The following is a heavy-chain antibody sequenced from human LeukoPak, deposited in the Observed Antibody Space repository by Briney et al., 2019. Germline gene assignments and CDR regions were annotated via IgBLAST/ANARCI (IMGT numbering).Heavy chain of an antibody. D-gene: IGHD2-15*01. CDR2: MNPNSGNT. CDR3: ARVGYCSGGSCYSSFDY. Sequence: GASVKASCKASGYTFTSYDINWVRQAPGQGLEWMGWMNPNSGNTGFAQKFQGRVTMTRNTSITTAYMELSSLRPEDTAVYYCARVGYCSGGSCYSSFDYWGQGTLVTVSS. V-gene: IGHV1-8*01. CDR1: GYTFTSYD. J-gene: IGHJ4*02.